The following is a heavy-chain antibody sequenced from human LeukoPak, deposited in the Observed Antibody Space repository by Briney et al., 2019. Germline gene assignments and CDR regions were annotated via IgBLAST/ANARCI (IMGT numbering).Heavy chain of an antibody. J-gene: IGHJ4*02. CDR3: AKDFRVSY. Sequence: PGGSLRLSCVASGFTFSNAWMNWVREAPGKGREWVGRIKSKPDGGTTDYAAPVKGRFTISRDDSKNTVYLQMNSLTTEDTAVYYCAKDFRVSYWGQGTLVTVSS. V-gene: IGHV3-15*01. CDR1: GFTFSNAW. CDR2: IKSKPDGGTT.